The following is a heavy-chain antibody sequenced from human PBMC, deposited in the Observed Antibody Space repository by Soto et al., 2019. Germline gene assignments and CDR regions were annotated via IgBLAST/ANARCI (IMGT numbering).Heavy chain of an antibody. V-gene: IGHV4-59*01. D-gene: IGHD3-16*02. Sequence: PSETLSLTCTVSGGSISSYYWSWIRQPPGKGLEWIGYIYYSGSTNYNPSLKSRVTISVDTSKNQFSLKLSSVTAADTAVYYCARVSSRVWGSYRYVWDWFDPWCQGPLVTVAS. J-gene: IGHJ5*02. CDR2: IYYSGST. CDR3: ARVSSRVWGSYRYVWDWFDP. CDR1: GGSISSYY.